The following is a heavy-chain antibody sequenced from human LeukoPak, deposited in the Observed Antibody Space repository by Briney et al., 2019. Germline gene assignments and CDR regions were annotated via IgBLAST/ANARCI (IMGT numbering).Heavy chain of an antibody. Sequence: PSETLSLTCIVTGGSISSYYRSWIRQPAGKGLEWIGRIYTTGNTSYNPSLKSRVTMSIDTSKKQFSLKLSSVTAADTAVYYCARGKYYYDSNSSYRYFDPWGQGTLVTVSS. V-gene: IGHV4-4*07. D-gene: IGHD3-22*01. CDR3: ARGKYYYDSNSSYRYFDP. CDR1: GGSISSYY. CDR2: IYTTGNT. J-gene: IGHJ5*02.